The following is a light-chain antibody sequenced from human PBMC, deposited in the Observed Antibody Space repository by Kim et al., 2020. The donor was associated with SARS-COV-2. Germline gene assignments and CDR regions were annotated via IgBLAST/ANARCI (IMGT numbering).Light chain of an antibody. V-gene: IGLV2-14*03. J-gene: IGLJ3*02. CDR1: NIDSINTKY. CDR2: DVG. CDR3: SSYTRTNTLL. Sequence: QSALTQPASVSASPGQKITISCSGTNIDSINTKYVTCHQLHAADAPQLIFYDVGKRSSVLASRSSGNNSGSTAFLTISVLPAEDEAYYFCSSYTRTNTLLFGGGTQLTVL.